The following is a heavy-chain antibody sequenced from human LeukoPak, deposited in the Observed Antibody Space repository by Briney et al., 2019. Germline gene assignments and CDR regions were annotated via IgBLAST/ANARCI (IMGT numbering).Heavy chain of an antibody. CDR3: ARGSSYYYDSSGYYKTSDAFDI. CDR1: GFTFSSYS. CDR2: ISSSSSTI. Sequence: PGGSLRLSCAASGFTFSSYSMNWVRQAPGKGLEWVSYISSSSSTIYYADSVKGRFTISRDNAKDSLYLQMNSLRAEDTAVYYCARGSSYYYDSSGYYKTSDAFDIWGQGTMVTVSS. D-gene: IGHD3-22*01. J-gene: IGHJ3*02. V-gene: IGHV3-48*01.